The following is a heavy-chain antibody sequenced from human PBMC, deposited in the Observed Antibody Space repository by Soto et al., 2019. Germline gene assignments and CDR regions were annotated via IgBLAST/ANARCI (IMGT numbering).Heavy chain of an antibody. CDR3: ARVGTQWLNRFDY. J-gene: IGHJ4*02. CDR2: IYYSGST. V-gene: IGHV4-30-4*01. Sequence: PSETLSLTCTVSGGSISSGDYYWSWIRQPPGKGLEWIGYIYYSGSTYYNPSLKSRVTISVDTSKNQFSLKLSSVTAADTAVYYCARVGTQWLNRFDYWGQGTLVTVSS. CDR1: GGSISSGDYY. D-gene: IGHD6-19*01.